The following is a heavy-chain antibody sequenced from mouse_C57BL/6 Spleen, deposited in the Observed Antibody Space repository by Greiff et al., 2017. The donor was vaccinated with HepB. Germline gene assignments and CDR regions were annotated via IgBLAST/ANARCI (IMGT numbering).Heavy chain of an antibody. V-gene: IGHV1-81*01. CDR2: IYPRSGNT. J-gene: IGHJ3*01. Sequence: QVQLKESGAELARPGASVKLSCKASGYTFTSYGISWVKQSTGQGLEWIGEIYPRSGNTYYNEKFKGKATLTADKSSSTAYMELRSLTSEDSAVYFCARSEYYGRGAWFAYWGQGTLVTVSA. D-gene: IGHD1-1*01. CDR1: GYTFTSYG. CDR3: ARSEYYGRGAWFAY.